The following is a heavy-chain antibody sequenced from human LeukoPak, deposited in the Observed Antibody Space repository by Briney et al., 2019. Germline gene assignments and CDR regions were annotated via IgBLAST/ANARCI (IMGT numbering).Heavy chain of an antibody. V-gene: IGHV4-34*01. Sequence: PSETLSLTCTVSGGSISSYYWSWIRQPPGKGLEWIGEINHSGSTNYNPSLKSRLTISLDTSKNQFSLKLSSVTAADTAVYYCARGRAYFDWGQGTLVTVSS. CDR3: ARGRAYFD. CDR1: GGSISSYY. D-gene: IGHD3-9*01. CDR2: INHSGST. J-gene: IGHJ4*02.